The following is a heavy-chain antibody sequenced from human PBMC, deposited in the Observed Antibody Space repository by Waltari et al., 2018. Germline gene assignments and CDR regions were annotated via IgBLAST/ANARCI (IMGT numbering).Heavy chain of an antibody. CDR3: ASHLWYRDLSRVAFDF. V-gene: IGHV4-39*07. CDR2: IYYSVST. CDR1: GGSVSSPAYY. Sequence: QLQLQESGPALVRPSETLSLSCTVSGGSVSSPAYYWSWVRQSPGKGREWIETIYYSVSTSYTPSLNSRVTISIDTSKNQLSLELTSVTAADTAIYYCASHLWYRDLSRVAFDFWGQGTLVAVSS. D-gene: IGHD3-10*01. J-gene: IGHJ4*02.